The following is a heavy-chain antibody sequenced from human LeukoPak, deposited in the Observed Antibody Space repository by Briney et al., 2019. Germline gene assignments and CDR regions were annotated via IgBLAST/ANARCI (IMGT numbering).Heavy chain of an antibody. CDR3: AKDGARYYYDSSGAIDY. D-gene: IGHD3-22*01. CDR1: RFTFSNYA. V-gene: IGHV3-23*01. Sequence: EPGGSLRLSCAASRFTFSNYAMSWVRQAPGKGLEWVSTISGNGRKTYYADSVKGRFTISRDNSKNTLSLQMNSLRAEDTAVYYCAKDGARYYYDSSGAIDYWGQGTLVTVSS. J-gene: IGHJ4*02. CDR2: ISGNGRKT.